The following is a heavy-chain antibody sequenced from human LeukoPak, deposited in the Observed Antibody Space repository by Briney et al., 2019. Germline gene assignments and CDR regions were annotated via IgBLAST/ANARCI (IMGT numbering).Heavy chain of an antibody. Sequence: GGSLRLSFAASGFSFSHYWMTWMRQTPGKGLEWMANIKGDGSEKNYADSVKGRFTVSRDNVKNLVCLQMNSLRAEDTATYYCTRGRLTSDFWGQGTLVTVSS. J-gene: IGHJ4*02. CDR2: IKGDGSEK. V-gene: IGHV3-7*01. D-gene: IGHD3-9*01. CDR3: TRGRLTSDF. CDR1: GFSFSHYW.